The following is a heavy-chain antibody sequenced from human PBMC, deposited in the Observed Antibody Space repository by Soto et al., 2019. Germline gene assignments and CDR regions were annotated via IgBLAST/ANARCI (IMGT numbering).Heavy chain of an antibody. CDR1: GFTFYNYW. CDR2: IKQTGGEK. V-gene: IGHV3-7*01. D-gene: IGHD6-19*01. CDR3: ASDISGRTAHLDY. Sequence: GGSLRLSCVASGFTFYNYWMNWVRQAPGKGLEWVANIKQTGGEKFYVDSVKGRFTISRDNTKNSLYLQMNSLRAEDTAVYYCASDISGRTAHLDYWGQGTLVTVSS. J-gene: IGHJ4*02.